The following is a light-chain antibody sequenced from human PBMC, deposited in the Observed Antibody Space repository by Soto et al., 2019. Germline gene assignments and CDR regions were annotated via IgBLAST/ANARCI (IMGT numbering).Light chain of an antibody. CDR1: SSDVGGYNY. Sequence: QSALTQPPSASGFPGQSVTISCTGASSDVGGYNYVSWCQQHPGKAPKLMIYEVTKRPSGVPDRFSGSKSGNTASLTVSGLQAEDEADYYCSSYAGRNNLVFGGGTKVTVL. V-gene: IGLV2-8*01. J-gene: IGLJ3*02. CDR3: SSYAGRNNLV. CDR2: EVT.